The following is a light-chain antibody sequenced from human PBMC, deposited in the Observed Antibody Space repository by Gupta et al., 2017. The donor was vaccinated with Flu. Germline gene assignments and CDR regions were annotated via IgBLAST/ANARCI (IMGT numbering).Light chain of an antibody. J-gene: IGLJ2*01. V-gene: IGLV1-51*02. CDR1: SSNIGNNY. CDR2: ENN. CDR3: GTWDSSLSAVV. Sequence: KVTISCSGSSSNIGNNYVSWYQQLPGTAPKLLIYENNKRPSGIPDRFAGSKSGTSATLGITGLQTGDEADYYCGTWDSSLSAVVFGGGTKL.